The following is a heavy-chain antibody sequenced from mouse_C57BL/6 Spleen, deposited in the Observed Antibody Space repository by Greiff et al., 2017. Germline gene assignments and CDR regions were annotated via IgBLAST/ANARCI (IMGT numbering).Heavy chain of an antibody. CDR1: GYTFTSYW. D-gene: IGHD2-14*01. V-gene: IGHV1-64*01. J-gene: IGHJ3*01. Sequence: QVQLQQPGAELVKPGASVKLSCKASGYTFTSYWMHWVKQRPGQGLEWIGMIHPNSGSTNYNEKFKSKATLTVDKSSSTAYMQLSSLTSEDSAVYYCAREGRPIYYRTWFAYWGQGTLVTVSA. CDR2: IHPNSGST. CDR3: AREGRPIYYRTWFAY.